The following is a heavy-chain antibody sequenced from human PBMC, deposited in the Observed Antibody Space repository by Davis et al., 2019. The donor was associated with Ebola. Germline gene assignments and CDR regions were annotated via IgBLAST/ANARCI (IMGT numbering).Heavy chain of an antibody. CDR3: ARRGRILYSSYYFDY. Sequence: GESLKISCAASGFTFSSYWMHWVRQAPGKGLVWVSRINSDGSSTSYADSVKGRFTISRDNAKNTLYLQMNSLRAEDTAVYYCARRGRILYSSYYFDYWGQGTLVTVSS. CDR2: INSDGSST. CDR1: GFTFSSYW. J-gene: IGHJ4*02. V-gene: IGHV3-74*01. D-gene: IGHD2-15*01.